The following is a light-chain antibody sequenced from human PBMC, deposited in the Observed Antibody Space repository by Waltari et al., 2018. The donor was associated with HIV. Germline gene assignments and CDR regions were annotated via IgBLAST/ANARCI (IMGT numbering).Light chain of an antibody. CDR2: DAN. CDR1: SSDIATYNY. V-gene: IGLV2-14*01. J-gene: IGLJ3*02. CDR3: ASYTITSTLV. Sequence: QSALTQPASVSGSLGQSITISCIGTSSDIATYNYVSWYHHHPDKAPTLVIYDANSRPSGVPFRFSGSKSGNTASLTISGLQAEDEADYYCASYTITSTLVFGGGTKVTVL.